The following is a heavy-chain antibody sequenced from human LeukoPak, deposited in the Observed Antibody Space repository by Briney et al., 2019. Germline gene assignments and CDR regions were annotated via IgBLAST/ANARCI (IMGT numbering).Heavy chain of an antibody. CDR1: AYTFTGYY. Sequence: GPSVTVSCKASAYTFTGYYMHCVRQAPGQGLEWMGWINPNSGGTNYAQKFRGRVTMTRDTSISTAYMELSRLRSDDTAVYYCARDSSGYDYGGQGTLVTVS. V-gene: IGHV1-2*02. CDR3: ARDSSGYDY. CDR2: INPNSGGT. D-gene: IGHD3-22*01. J-gene: IGHJ4*02.